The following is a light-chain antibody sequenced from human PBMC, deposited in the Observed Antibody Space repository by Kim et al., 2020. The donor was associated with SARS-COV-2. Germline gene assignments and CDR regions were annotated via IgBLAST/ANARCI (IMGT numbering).Light chain of an antibody. CDR2: KAS. V-gene: IGKV1-5*03. CDR3: QQYKSYPLT. Sequence: DIQMTQSPSTLSASVGDRVTITCRASQSISSWLAWYQQKPGKAPKLLIYKASSLESGVPSRFSGRGSGTEFTLTISSLQPDDFASYYCQQYKSYPLTFGGETKLE. CDR1: QSISSW. J-gene: IGKJ4*01.